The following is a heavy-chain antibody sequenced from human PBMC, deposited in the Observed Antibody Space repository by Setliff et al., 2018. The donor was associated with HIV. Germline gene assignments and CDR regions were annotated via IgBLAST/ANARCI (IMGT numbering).Heavy chain of an antibody. CDR3: ARRERYYDILTGRVFDGFDI. D-gene: IGHD3-9*01. J-gene: IGHJ3*02. Sequence: SETLSLTCIVSGGSISSGSYYWTWIRQPAGKGLEWIGHIYTSGSNNYNPSLKSRVTISVDTSKNRFSLKLSSVTAADTAVYYCARRERYYDILTGRVFDGFDIWGQGTMVTVSS. V-gene: IGHV4-61*09. CDR1: GGSISSGSYY. CDR2: IYTSGSN.